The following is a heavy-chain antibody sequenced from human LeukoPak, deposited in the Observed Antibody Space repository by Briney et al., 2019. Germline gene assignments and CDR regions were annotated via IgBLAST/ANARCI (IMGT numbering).Heavy chain of an antibody. CDR2: IFGKNGAK. D-gene: IGHD2-8*02. J-gene: IGHJ4*02. CDR3: TYDNSPGGLEY. V-gene: IGHV3-9*01. Sequence: GGSLRLSCAASGFTFNDYATHWVRQAPGKGLEWVSGIFGKNGAKGHADSVKGRFTISRDNANNSLYLQMNSLRPDDTALYYCTYDNSPGGLEYWGQGTLVTVSP. CDR1: GFTFNDYA.